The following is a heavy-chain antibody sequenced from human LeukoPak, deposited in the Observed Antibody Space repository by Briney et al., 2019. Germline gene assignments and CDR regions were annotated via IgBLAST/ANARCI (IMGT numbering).Heavy chain of an antibody. D-gene: IGHD3-10*01. J-gene: IGHJ4*02. CDR1: GGSFSGYY. CDR2: INHSGST. V-gene: IGHV4-34*01. CDR3: ARPDYYGSGTGFDY. Sequence: SETLSLTCAVYGGSFSGYYWSWIRQPPGKGLEWIGEINHSGSTNYNPSRKSRVTISVDTSKNQFSLKLSSVTAADTAVYYCARPDYYGSGTGFDYWGQGTLVTVSS.